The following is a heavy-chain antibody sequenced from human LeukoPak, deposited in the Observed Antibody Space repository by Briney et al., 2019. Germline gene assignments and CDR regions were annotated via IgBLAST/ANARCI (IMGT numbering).Heavy chain of an antibody. J-gene: IGHJ5*02. CDR3: AKVSGYCRATSCPGDH. CDR2: ISGGGGDT. V-gene: IGHV3-23*01. CDR1: GFTFSNYA. Sequence: GGSLRLSCVASGFTFSNYAMSWVRQAPGEGLEWVSAISGGGGDTYYADSVKGRFTISRDNSNNTLYLQMTSLRAGDTAVYYCAKVSGYCRATSCPGDHWGQGTLVTVSS. D-gene: IGHD2-2*01.